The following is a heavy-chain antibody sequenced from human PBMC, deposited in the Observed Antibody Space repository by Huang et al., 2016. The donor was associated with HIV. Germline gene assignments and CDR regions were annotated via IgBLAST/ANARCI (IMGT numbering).Heavy chain of an antibody. J-gene: IGHJ3*02. CDR1: GYTFTSYG. CDR3: ARDPKYHRIGYYRQRRGIDI. V-gene: IGHV1-18*01. Sequence: QIQLMQSGPELKQPGASVKVSCKASGYTFTSYGITGVRQAPGKGPEWLGWISAFRCDTEYAQKFQGRCTLTTDTSTNIAYMELRSLRSDDTAKYYCARDPKYHRIGYYRQRRGIDIWGQGTMVIVSS. D-gene: IGHD3-22*01. CDR2: ISAFRCDT.